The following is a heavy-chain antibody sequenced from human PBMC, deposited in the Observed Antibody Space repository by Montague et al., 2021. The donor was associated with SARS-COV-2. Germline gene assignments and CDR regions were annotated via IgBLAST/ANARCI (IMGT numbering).Heavy chain of an antibody. J-gene: IGHJ4*02. CDR1: GGSVSSGSYY. D-gene: IGHD6-19*01. Sequence: TLSLTCTVSGGSVSSGSYYWSWIRQPAGKGLEWIGRISISGSTXYNPSLKSRVTISVDTSKNQFSLKLSSVTAADTAAYYCARDIAVAGLFDYWGQGTLVTVSS. V-gene: IGHV4-61*02. CDR3: ARDIAVAGLFDY. CDR2: ISISGST.